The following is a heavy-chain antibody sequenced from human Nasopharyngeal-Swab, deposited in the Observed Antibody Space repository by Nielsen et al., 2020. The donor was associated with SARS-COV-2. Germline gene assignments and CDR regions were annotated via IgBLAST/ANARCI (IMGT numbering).Heavy chain of an antibody. D-gene: IGHD6-19*01. Sequence: SETLSLTCTVSGFSISTSSYYWGWIRQPPGKGLVWIGTIYYGGSTYYNPSLKSRITISIDTSKNQFSLKLSSVTAADTAVYYCARDGYRSGWYPNWFDPWGQGTLVTVSS. CDR3: ARDGYRSGWYPNWFDP. CDR2: IYYGGST. V-gene: IGHV4-39*07. J-gene: IGHJ5*02. CDR1: GFSISTSSYY.